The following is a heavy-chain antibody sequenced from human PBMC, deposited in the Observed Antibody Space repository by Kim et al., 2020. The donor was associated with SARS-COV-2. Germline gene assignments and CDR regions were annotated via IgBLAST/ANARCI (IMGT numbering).Heavy chain of an antibody. CDR1: GFTFGDYA. D-gene: IGHD3-10*01. J-gene: IGHJ3*02. CDR2: IRSKAYGGTT. V-gene: IGHV3-49*03. Sequence: GGSLRLSCTASGFTFGDYAMSWFRQAPGKGLEWVGFIRSKAYGGTTEYAASVKGRFTISRDDSKSIAYLQMNSLKTEDTAVYYCTRVSVDSQSYGSGGAFDIWGQGTMVTVSS. CDR3: TRVSVDSQSYGSGGAFDI.